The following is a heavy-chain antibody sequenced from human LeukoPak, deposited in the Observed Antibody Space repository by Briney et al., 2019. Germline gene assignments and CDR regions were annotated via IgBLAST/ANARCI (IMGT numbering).Heavy chain of an antibody. CDR3: ARDFNLPGYYYCMDV. Sequence: ASVKVSCKASGYTFSGYYMHWVRQAPGQGLEWMGWINPNSGDTICAQKFQGRVTMTRDTSISTAYMELSRLRSDDTAIYYCARDFNLPGYYYCMDVWGQGTTVTVSS. CDR1: GYTFSGYY. CDR2: INPNSGDT. V-gene: IGHV1-2*02. J-gene: IGHJ6*02.